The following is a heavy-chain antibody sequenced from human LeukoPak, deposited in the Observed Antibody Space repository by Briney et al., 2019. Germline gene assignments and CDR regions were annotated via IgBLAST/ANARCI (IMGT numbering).Heavy chain of an antibody. D-gene: IGHD6-19*01. V-gene: IGHV5-51*01. CDR3: ARAVAGTNFDY. CDR1: GYSFSNSW. CDR2: IYPGDSDT. Sequence: GESLKISVKASGYSFSNSWIGWVRPLPGKGLGWFRIIYPGDSDTRYSPSFQGQVTISADKSISTAYLQWSSLKASDTAMYYCARAVAGTNFDYWGQGTLVTVSS. J-gene: IGHJ4*02.